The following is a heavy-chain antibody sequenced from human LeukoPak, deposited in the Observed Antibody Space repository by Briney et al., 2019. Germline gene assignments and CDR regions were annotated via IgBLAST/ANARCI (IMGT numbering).Heavy chain of an antibody. D-gene: IGHD1-26*01. Sequence: ASVKLSCKASGGTFSSYAISWVRQAPGQGLEWMGGIIPIFGTANYAQKFQGRVTITADESTSTAYMELSGLRSEDTAVYYCARDRGRAFDIWGQGTMVTVSS. J-gene: IGHJ3*02. CDR3: ARDRGRAFDI. V-gene: IGHV1-69*13. CDR2: IIPIFGTA. CDR1: GGTFSSYA.